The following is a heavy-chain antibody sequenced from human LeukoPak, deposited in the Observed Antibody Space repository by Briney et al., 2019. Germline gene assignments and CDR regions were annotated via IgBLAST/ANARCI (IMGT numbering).Heavy chain of an antibody. J-gene: IGHJ4*02. Sequence: PGGSLRLSCAASGFTFSDYYMSWIRQAPGKGLEWMAVISYDGTNKYYADSVKGQFTISRDNSKNTLYLQMNSLRAEDTAVYYCARSGDGDYALYWGQGTLVTVSS. CDR3: ARSGDGDYALY. CDR1: GFTFSDYY. CDR2: ISYDGTNK. D-gene: IGHD4-17*01. V-gene: IGHV3-30-3*01.